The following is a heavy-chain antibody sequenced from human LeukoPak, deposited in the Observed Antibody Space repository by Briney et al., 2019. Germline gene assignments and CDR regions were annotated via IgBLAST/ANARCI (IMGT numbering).Heavy chain of an antibody. D-gene: IGHD3-22*01. Sequence: SETLSLTCTVSGGSISSSSYYWGWIRQPPGKGLEWIGSIYYSGSTYYNPSLKSRVAISVDTSKSQFSLKLSSVTAADTAVYYCATEEKYYYDSSGYFAYWGREPWSPSPQ. CDR3: ATEEKYYYDSSGYFAY. V-gene: IGHV4-39*07. CDR1: GGSISSSSYY. J-gene: IGHJ4*02. CDR2: IYYSGST.